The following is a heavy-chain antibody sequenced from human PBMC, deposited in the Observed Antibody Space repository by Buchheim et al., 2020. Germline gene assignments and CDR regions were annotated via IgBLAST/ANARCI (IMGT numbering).Heavy chain of an antibody. V-gene: IGHV4-59*01. CDR3: AREVAPHAFDI. J-gene: IGHJ3*02. D-gene: IGHD5-12*01. Sequence: QVQLQESGPGLVKPSETLSLTCIVSGGSISGYYWHWIRQPPGKGLGWVGYISHSESTNYNPSLRSRVTMSVATSKNQFSLKLSSVTAADTAVYYCAREVAPHAFDIWGQGT. CDR1: GGSISGYY. CDR2: ISHSEST.